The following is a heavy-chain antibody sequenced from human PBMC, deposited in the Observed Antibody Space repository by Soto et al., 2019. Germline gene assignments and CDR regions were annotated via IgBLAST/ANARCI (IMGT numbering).Heavy chain of an antibody. J-gene: IGHJ4*02. D-gene: IGHD2-8*01. CDR2: INAGNGNT. Sequence: GASVKVSCKASGYTFTSYAMHWVRQAPGQRLEWMGWINAGNGNTKYSQKFQGRVTITRDTSASTAYMELSSLRSEDTAVYYCARGYCTNGVCYTPNDYWGQGTLVTVSS. V-gene: IGHV1-3*01. CDR1: GYTFTSYA. CDR3: ARGYCTNGVCYTPNDY.